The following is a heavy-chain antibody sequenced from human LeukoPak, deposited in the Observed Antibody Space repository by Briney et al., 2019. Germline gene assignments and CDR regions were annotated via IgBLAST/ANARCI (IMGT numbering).Heavy chain of an antibody. CDR1: GFTFSSYG. D-gene: IGHD3-10*01. J-gene: IGHJ6*02. CDR2: ISNDGNTK. V-gene: IGHV3-30*18. Sequence: GRSLRLSCAASGFTFSSYGMHWVRQAPGKGLEWVAVISNDGNTKYDEDSVKGRFTISRDNSKNTVYLQMSSLRVEDTAVYYCAKEGGSTMDYGMDVWGQGTTVTVSS. CDR3: AKEGGSTMDYGMDV.